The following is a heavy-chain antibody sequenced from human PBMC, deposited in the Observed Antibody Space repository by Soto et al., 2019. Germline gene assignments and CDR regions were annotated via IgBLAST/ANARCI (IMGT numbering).Heavy chain of an antibody. J-gene: IGHJ3*01. CDR3: AKDPNGDYIGAFDF. V-gene: IGHV3-23*01. CDR1: GLTFSNYA. D-gene: IGHD4-17*01. CDR2: ITGSGATT. Sequence: EVQMMESGGGLVQTGGSLRLSCAASGLTFSNYALTWVRQAPGKGLEWVSAITGSGATTRYADSVKGRFTISRDNSRNTLYLQMDSLRPEDTAIYYCAKDPNGDYIGAFDFWGQGTMVTVS.